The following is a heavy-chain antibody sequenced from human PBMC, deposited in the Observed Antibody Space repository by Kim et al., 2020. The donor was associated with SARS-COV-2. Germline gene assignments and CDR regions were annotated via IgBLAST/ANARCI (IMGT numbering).Heavy chain of an antibody. Sequence: KGRFTISRDNAKNSLYLQMNSLRAEDTAVYYCARDGVVVVAATPPNWFDPWGQGTLVTVSS. D-gene: IGHD2-15*01. CDR3: ARDGVVVVAATPPNWFDP. V-gene: IGHV3-11*06. J-gene: IGHJ5*02.